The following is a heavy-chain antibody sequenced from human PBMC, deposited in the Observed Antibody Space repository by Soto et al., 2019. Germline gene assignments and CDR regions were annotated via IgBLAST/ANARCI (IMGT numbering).Heavy chain of an antibody. CDR3: ARMANYYDSRGYYWRDFDF. Sequence: QVQLVESGGGVVQPGRSLRLSCAASGFTFNNYGMHWVRQAPGKGLEWVAVISDDGRNKYYTDSMKGRFTVSRDNSKSTLYLEMNSLRAEDTAVYYCARMANYYDSRGYYWRDFDFWGQGTLVSVSS. CDR1: GFTFNNYG. V-gene: IGHV3-30*04. J-gene: IGHJ4*02. D-gene: IGHD3-22*01. CDR2: ISDDGRNK.